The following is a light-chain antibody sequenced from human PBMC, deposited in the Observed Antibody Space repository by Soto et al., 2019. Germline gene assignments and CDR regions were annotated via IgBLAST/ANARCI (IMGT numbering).Light chain of an antibody. CDR3: QQTCSTPWT. CDR2: AAS. Sequence: HRTQSPPSLSASVENVDPITRLASQSICSFLNWYQQQPGKAPKLLIYAASSLQSGVPSRFSGSGSETDFTLTIPTLQPDDFAIIYCQQTCSTPWTVGQGTKVHIK. V-gene: IGKV1-39*01. J-gene: IGKJ1*01. CDR1: QSICSF.